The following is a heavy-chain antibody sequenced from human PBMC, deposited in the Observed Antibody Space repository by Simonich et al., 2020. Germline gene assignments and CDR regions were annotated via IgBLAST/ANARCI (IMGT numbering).Heavy chain of an antibody. CDR3: ARGGVQYYYYYMDV. CDR2: INPKSVGT. V-gene: IGHV1-2*02. J-gene: IGHJ6*03. Sequence: QVQLVQSGAEVIKPGASVKVSCQASGYTFTCYYMTWVRLAPGQRLERIGWINPKSVGTNYAQKFQGRVTMTRYTSISKAYMELSRLRSDDTAVYYCARGGVQYYYYYMDVWGKGTTVTVSS. CDR1: GYTFTCYY. D-gene: IGHD3-3*01.